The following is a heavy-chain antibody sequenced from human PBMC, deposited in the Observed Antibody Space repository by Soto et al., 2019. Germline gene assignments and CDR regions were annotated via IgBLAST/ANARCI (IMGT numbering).Heavy chain of an antibody. V-gene: IGHV4-34*01. CDR2: INHSGST. D-gene: IGHD6-6*01. J-gene: IGHJ6*02. Sequence: QVQLQQWGAGLLKPSETLSLTCAVYGGSFSGYYWSWIRQPPGQGLEWIGEINHSGSTNYNPSLKSRVTISVDTSKNQFSLKLSSVTAADTAVYYCARVPSHYYYYGMDVWGQGTTVTVSS. CDR3: ARVPSHYYYYGMDV. CDR1: GGSFSGYY.